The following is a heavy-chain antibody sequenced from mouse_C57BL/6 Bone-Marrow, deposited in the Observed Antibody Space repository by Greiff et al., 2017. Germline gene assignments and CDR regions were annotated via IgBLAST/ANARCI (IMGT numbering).Heavy chain of an antibody. D-gene: IGHD4-1*01. CDR3: ARGWDYYAMDY. J-gene: IGHJ4*01. CDR1: GFTFSSYA. V-gene: IGHV5-4*03. Sequence: EVKVVESGGGLVKPGGSLKLSCAASGFTFSSYAMSWVRQTPEKRLEWVATISDGGSYTYYPDNVKGRFTISRDNAKNNLYLQMGHLKSEDTAMYYCARGWDYYAMDYWGQGNSVTVSS. CDR2: ISDGGSYT.